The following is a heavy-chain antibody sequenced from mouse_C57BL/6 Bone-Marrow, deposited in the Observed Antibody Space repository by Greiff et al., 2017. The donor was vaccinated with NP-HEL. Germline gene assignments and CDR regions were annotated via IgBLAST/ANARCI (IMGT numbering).Heavy chain of an antibody. CDR3: ARGPHNDGSSSLPMDY. D-gene: IGHD1-1*01. Sequence: VQLQQSGAELVKPGASVKMSCKASGYTFTTYPIEWMKQNHGKSLEWIGNFHPYNDDTKYNEKFKGKATLTVEKSSSTVYLELSRLTSDDSAVDYCARGPHNDGSSSLPMDYWGQGTSVTVSS. J-gene: IGHJ4*01. CDR2: FHPYNDDT. V-gene: IGHV1-47*01. CDR1: GYTFTTYP.